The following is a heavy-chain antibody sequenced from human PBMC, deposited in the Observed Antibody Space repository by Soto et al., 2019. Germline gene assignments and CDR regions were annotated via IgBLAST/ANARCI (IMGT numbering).Heavy chain of an antibody. CDR3: ARVEYSSSSDEYYYYGMDV. J-gene: IGHJ6*02. CDR2: IYYSGST. D-gene: IGHD6-6*01. V-gene: IGHV4-61*01. Sequence: SETLSLTCTVSGGSVSSGSYYWSWIRQPPGKGLEWIGYIYYSGSTNYNPSLKSRVTISVDTSKNQFSLKLSSVTAADAAVYYCARVEYSSSSDEYYYYGMDVWGQGTTVTVSS. CDR1: GGSVSSGSYY.